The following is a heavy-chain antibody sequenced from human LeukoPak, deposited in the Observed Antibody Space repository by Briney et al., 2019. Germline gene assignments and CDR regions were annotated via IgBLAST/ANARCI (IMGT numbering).Heavy chain of an antibody. CDR2: IYHSGST. J-gene: IGHJ4*02. CDR3: ARRRRSGWYGRDY. D-gene: IGHD6-19*01. Sequence: SETLSLTCAVSGYSISSGYYWGWIRQPPGKGLEWIGSIYHSGSTYYNPSLKSRVTISVDTSKNQFSLKLSSVTAADTAAYYCARRRRSGWYGRDYWGQGTLVTVSS. V-gene: IGHV4-38-2*01. CDR1: GYSISSGYY.